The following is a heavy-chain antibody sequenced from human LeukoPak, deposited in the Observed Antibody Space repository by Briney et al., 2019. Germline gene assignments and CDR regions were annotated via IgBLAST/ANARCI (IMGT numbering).Heavy chain of an antibody. CDR1: GGSISSGGYY. Sequence: PSETLSLTCTVSGGSISSGGYYWSWIRQHPGKGLEWIGYIYYSGSTYYNPSLKSRVTISVDTSKNQFSLDVSSVTAADTAVYYCARDYYGSRGYYILDNWGQGTLVTVSS. CDR3: ARDYYGSRGYYILDN. V-gene: IGHV4-31*03. CDR2: IYYSGST. J-gene: IGHJ4*02. D-gene: IGHD3-22*01.